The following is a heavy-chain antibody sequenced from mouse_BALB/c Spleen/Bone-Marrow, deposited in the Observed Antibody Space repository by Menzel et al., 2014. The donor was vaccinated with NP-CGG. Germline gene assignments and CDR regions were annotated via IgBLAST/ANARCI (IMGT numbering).Heavy chain of an antibody. J-gene: IGHJ4*01. D-gene: IGHD1-2*01. CDR2: ISSGSSTI. V-gene: IGHV5-17*02. CDR1: GFTFSSFG. CDR3: ARGGAYYGYSAYAMDY. Sequence: DVMLVESGGGLVQPGGSRKLSCAASGFTFSSFGMHWVRQAPEKGLEWVAYISSGSSTIYYADTVKGRFTISRDNPKNTPFLQMTSLRSEDTAMYYCARGGAYYGYSAYAMDYWGQGTSVTVSS.